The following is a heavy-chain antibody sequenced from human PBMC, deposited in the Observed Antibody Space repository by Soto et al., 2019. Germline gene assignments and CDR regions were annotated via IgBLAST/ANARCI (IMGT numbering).Heavy chain of an antibody. CDR1: GGSISSGAYY. CDR2: IYYRGST. D-gene: IGHD3-22*01. Sequence: QVQLQESGPGLVKPSQTLSLTCTVSGGSISSGAYYWSWIRQHPGKGLEWIGYIYYRGSTYYNPYLKSRVTISVDTSKSQFSLKQSSVTVAGTAVYYCAIYDSSGSRGFQHWGQGTLVTVSA. J-gene: IGHJ1*01. CDR3: AIYDSSGSRGFQH. V-gene: IGHV4-31*03.